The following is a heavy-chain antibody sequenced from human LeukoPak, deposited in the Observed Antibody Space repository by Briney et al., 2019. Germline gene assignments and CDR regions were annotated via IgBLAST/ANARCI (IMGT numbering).Heavy chain of an antibody. CDR1: GYTFTSYG. CDR3: ARDLYGSGSHDNGMDV. V-gene: IGHV1-18*01. CDR2: ISAYNGNT. D-gene: IGHD3-10*01. Sequence: ASVKVSCKASGYTFTSYGNSWVRQAPGQGLEWMGWISAYNGNTNYAQKLQGRVTMTTDTSTSTAYMELRSLRSDDTAVYYCARDLYGSGSHDNGMDVWGQGTTVTVSS. J-gene: IGHJ6*02.